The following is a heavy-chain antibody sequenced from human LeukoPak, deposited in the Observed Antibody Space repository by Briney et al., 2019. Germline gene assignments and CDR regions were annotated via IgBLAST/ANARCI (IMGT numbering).Heavy chain of an antibody. CDR1: GGSISSYY. Sequence: SETLSLTCTVSGGSISSYYWSWIRQPPGKGLEWIGYIYYSGSTNYNPSLKSRVTISVDTSKNQFSLKLSSVTAADTAVYYCARVSSSSYEDRFDYWGQGTLVTVSS. CDR3: ARVSSSSYEDRFDY. CDR2: IYYSGST. J-gene: IGHJ4*02. D-gene: IGHD6-6*01. V-gene: IGHV4-59*01.